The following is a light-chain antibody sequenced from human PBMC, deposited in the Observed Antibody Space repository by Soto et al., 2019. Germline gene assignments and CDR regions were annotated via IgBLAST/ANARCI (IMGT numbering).Light chain of an antibody. J-gene: IGKJ2*01. Sequence: EVVMTQSPAILSVSPGERATLSCRASQSVSSNLAWYQQKPGQAPRLLVYDAATRATGITAKFSGSGSGTEFTLTINSLQSEDFAVYYCQQYNDWPSNTFGQGTKVDIK. V-gene: IGKV3-15*01. CDR3: QQYNDWPSNT. CDR1: QSVSSN. CDR2: DAA.